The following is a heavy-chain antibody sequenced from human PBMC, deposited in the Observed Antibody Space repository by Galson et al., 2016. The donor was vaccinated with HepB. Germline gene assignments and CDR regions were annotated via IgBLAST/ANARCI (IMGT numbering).Heavy chain of an antibody. D-gene: IGHD6-13*01. V-gene: IGHV1-18*04. Sequence: SVKVSCKASGYTFTSYGISWVRQAPGQGLEWMGWISAYNGNTNYAQKLQGRVTMTTDTSTSTAYMELRSLRSDDTAVYYCARGEKDSSSWYYWFDPWGQGTLVTVSS. CDR3: ARGEKDSSSWYYWFDP. J-gene: IGHJ5*02. CDR2: ISAYNGNT. CDR1: GYTFTSYG.